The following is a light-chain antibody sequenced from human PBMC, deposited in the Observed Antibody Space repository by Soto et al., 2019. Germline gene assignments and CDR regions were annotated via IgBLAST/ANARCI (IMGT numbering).Light chain of an antibody. CDR1: QSVSRSY. CDR3: QRDDTLPQT. J-gene: IGKJ1*01. V-gene: IGKV3D-7*01. Sequence: PGERVTLSCRASQSVSRSYLTWYQQKPGQAPRLLIYGASTRATSIPARFSGSGSGTDFTLTISSLQPEEFAVNYCQRDDTLPQTFGHGNKVEI. CDR2: GAS.